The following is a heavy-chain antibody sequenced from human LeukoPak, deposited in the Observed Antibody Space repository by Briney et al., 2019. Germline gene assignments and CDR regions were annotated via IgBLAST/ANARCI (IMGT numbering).Heavy chain of an antibody. CDR3: ARCEGVVGAPFDL. CDR2: VSDSGRS. CDR1: GGSLNNYF. J-gene: IGHJ2*01. D-gene: IGHD3-10*01. Sequence: SEPLSLTCAVSGGSLNNYFWNWIRQAPGKGLEWIGEVSDSGRSNYNPSLESRLTISVDTSKDQFSLNLYSVTAADTAVYYCARCEGVVGAPFDLWGRGTLVTVSS. V-gene: IGHV4-34*01.